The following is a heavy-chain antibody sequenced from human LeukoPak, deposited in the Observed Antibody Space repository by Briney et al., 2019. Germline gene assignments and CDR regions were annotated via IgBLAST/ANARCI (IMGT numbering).Heavy chain of an antibody. J-gene: IGHJ4*02. CDR1: GFTVSSSY. CDR3: ARGGRYSRSYYFDY. CDR2: IYSGGST. V-gene: IGHV3-66*01. D-gene: IGHD6-6*01. Sequence: PGGSLRLSCAASGFTVSSSYMSWVRQAPGKGLEWVSVIYSGGSTYYADSVKGRFTISRDNSKNTLYLQMNSLRAEDTAVYYCARGGRYSRSYYFDYWGQGTLVTVSS.